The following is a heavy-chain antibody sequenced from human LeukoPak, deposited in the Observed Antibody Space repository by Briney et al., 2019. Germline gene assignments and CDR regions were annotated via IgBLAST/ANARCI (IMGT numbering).Heavy chain of an antibody. CDR1: GGTFSSYA. CDR2: IIPIFGTG. Sequence: SVKVSCKASGGTFSSYAISWVRQAPAQGLEWMGGIIPIFGTGNYAQKFQGRVTITADESTSTAYMELSSVRSEDTAVYYCARDFGDYGDYAPIAWGQGTLVTVSS. V-gene: IGHV1-69*13. J-gene: IGHJ5*02. CDR3: ARDFGDYGDYAPIA. D-gene: IGHD4-17*01.